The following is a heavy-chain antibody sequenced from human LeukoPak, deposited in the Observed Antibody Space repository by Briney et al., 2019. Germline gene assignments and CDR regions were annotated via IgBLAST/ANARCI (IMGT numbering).Heavy chain of an antibody. CDR1: GFTFTTYP. Sequence: GGSLRLSCAASGFTFTTYPMSWVRQAPGKGLEWVSAIGASGGGTYYADSVKGRFTISRDNSRSTVFLQMSSLRAEDTAVYYCAKAPHCPNDVCRYFDYWGQGILVTVSS. D-gene: IGHD2-8*01. V-gene: IGHV3-23*01. J-gene: IGHJ4*02. CDR2: IGASGGGT. CDR3: AKAPHCPNDVCRYFDY.